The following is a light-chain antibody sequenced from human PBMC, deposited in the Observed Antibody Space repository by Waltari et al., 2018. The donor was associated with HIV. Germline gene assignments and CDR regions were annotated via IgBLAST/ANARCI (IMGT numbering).Light chain of an antibody. J-gene: IGLJ3*02. V-gene: IGLV1-40*01. Sequence: QSVLTQPPSVSGAPGQRVTISCTGSSANIGAGYGVHWYQQLPATAPKLLIYGNSNRPSGFPDRFSGSKSGTSASLAITGLQAEDEADYYCQSYDSILSGSWVFGGGTKLTVL. CDR1: SANIGAGYG. CDR2: GNS. CDR3: QSYDSILSGSWV.